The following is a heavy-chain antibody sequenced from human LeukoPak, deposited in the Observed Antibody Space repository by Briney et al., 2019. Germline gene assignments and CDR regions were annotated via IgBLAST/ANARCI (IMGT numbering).Heavy chain of an antibody. CDR3: ARSVVIPAGYYYYYMDV. V-gene: IGHV4-39*07. D-gene: IGHD2-2*01. CDR2: IFYTGNT. Sequence: SETLSLTCSVSGGSISTSRYYWGWIRQPPGRGLEWIGNIFYTGNTYYNPSLKSRVTMSVDLFTDQASLRLNSVTAADTAVYYCARSVVIPAGYYYYYMDVWGKGTSVTVSS. J-gene: IGHJ6*03. CDR1: GGSISTSRYY.